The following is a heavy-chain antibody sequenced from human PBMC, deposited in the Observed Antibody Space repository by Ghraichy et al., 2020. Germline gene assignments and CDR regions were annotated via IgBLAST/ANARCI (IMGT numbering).Heavy chain of an antibody. Sequence: GGSLRLSCAASGFTFSSYGMNWVRQAPGKGLEWVSAMPSGGSRIYYADSVKGRFTISRDNSKNTLYLQMYSLRAEDTAIYYCASGHGAGTFYDDDDGFDIWGQGTLVTVSS. V-gene: IGHV3-48*03. D-gene: IGHD2/OR15-2a*01. CDR2: MPSGGSRI. CDR3: ASGHGAGTFYDDDDGFDI. CDR1: GFTFSSYG. J-gene: IGHJ3*02.